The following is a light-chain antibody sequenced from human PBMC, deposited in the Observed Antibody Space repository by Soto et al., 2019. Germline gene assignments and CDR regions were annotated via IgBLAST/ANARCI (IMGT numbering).Light chain of an antibody. J-gene: IGKJ5*01. V-gene: IGKV3D-20*02. Sequence: PGERGTLSCMASQSVSNNYLAWYQQNPGQAPRLLIYGASNRATGIPDRFSGSGSGTDFTLTISSLQSEDFAVYYCQQRNKFGQATRLEIK. CDR2: GAS. CDR3: QQRNK. CDR1: QSVSNNY.